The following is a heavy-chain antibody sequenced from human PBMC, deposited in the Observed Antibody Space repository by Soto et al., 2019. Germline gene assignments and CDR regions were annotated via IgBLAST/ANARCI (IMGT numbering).Heavy chain of an antibody. J-gene: IGHJ1*01. V-gene: IGHV1-69*13. CDR3: ARATGAAEYFQH. CDR2: IIPIFGTA. CDR1: GGTFSSYS. D-gene: IGHD3-10*01. Sequence: ASVKVSCKASGGTFSSYSISWVLQAPGQGLEWMGGIIPIFGTANYAQKFQGRVTITADESTSTAYMELSSLRSEDTAVYYCARATGAAEYFQHWGQGTLVTVSS.